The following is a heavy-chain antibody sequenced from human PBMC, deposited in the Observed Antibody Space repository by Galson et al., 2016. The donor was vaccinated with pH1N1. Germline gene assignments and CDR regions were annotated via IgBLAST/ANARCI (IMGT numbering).Heavy chain of an antibody. J-gene: IGHJ4*02. CDR3: ARDGIAAAGIRRDQYYFDY. CDR1: GDSVSSHSSA. Sequence: CAISGDSVSSHSSAWNWIRQSPSRGLEWLGRTYYRSKWYNDYAVSVKGRITINPDTSKNQFSLQLNSVTPEDTDVYYCARDGIAAAGIRRDQYYFDYWGQGTLVTVSS. V-gene: IGHV6-1*01. D-gene: IGHD6-13*01. CDR2: TYYRSKWYN.